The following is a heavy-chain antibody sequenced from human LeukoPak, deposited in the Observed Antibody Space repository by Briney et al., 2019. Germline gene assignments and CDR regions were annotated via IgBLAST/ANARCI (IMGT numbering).Heavy chain of an antibody. V-gene: IGHV3-9*03. Sequence: SLKISCAASGFTFDDYAMHWVRQAPGKGLEWVSGISWNSGSIVYVDSVKGRFTISRDNAKNSLYLQMDSLGPEDMALYYCVKDVSLGFCSGGSCSAHFDYWGQGTLVTVSS. J-gene: IGHJ4*02. CDR1: GFTFDDYA. CDR2: ISWNSGSI. CDR3: VKDVSLGFCSGGSCSAHFDY. D-gene: IGHD2-15*01.